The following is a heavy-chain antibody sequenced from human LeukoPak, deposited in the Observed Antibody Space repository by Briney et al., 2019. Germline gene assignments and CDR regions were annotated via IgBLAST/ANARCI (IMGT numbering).Heavy chain of an antibody. Sequence: PSETLSLTCAVYGGSFSGYYWSWIRQPPGKGLEWIGEINHSGSTNYNPSLKSRVTISVDTSKNQFSLKLSSVTAADTAVYYCARDAPYYYGSGSIVWGQGTMVTVSS. D-gene: IGHD3-10*01. V-gene: IGHV4-34*01. CDR3: ARDAPYYYGSGSIV. J-gene: IGHJ3*01. CDR2: INHSGST. CDR1: GGSFSGYY.